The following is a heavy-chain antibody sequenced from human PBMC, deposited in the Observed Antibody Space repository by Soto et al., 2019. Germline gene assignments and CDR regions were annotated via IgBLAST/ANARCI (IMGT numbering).Heavy chain of an antibody. CDR1: GFSVSSNY. V-gene: IGHV3-53*02. CDR3: ARRYIVGVTGDY. J-gene: IGHJ4*02. Sequence: EVQLVETGGGMIQPGGSLRLSCAVSGFSVSSNYMSWVRPAPGKGLEWVSLIYSGGTTSYADSVKGRLIISRDSSKNTLFLQMNSLRVEDTAVYYCARRYIVGVTGDYWGQGTLVTVSS. CDR2: IYSGGTT. D-gene: IGHD1-26*01.